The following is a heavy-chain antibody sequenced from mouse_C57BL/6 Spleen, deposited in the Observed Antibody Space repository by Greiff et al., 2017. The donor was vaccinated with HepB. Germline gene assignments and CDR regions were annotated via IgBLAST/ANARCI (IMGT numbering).Heavy chain of an antibody. V-gene: IGHV3-6*01. CDR2: ISYDGSN. CDR3: ARAPIYDGYPFFDY. J-gene: IGHJ2*01. D-gene: IGHD2-3*01. CDR1: GYSITSGYY. Sequence: EVKLQESGPGLVKPSQSLSLTCSVTGYSITSGYYWNWIRQFPGNKLEWMGYISYDGSNNYNPSLKNRISITRDTSKNQFFLKLNSVTTEDTATYYCARAPIYDGYPFFDYWGQGTTLTVSS.